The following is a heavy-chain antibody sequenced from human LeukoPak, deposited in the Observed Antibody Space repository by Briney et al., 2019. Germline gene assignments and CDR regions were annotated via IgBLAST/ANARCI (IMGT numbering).Heavy chain of an antibody. J-gene: IGHJ4*02. Sequence: GALRLSCAASGFAFSTYWMYWVRQVPGKGLAWVSRISPDGSGTSYADSVKGRFTSSRDNSKETLYLQMNSLRAEDTSVYYCTTLFGGSLDFWGQGTLVTVSS. D-gene: IGHD2-15*01. CDR1: GFAFSTYW. V-gene: IGHV3-74*01. CDR2: ISPDGSGT. CDR3: TTLFGGSLDF.